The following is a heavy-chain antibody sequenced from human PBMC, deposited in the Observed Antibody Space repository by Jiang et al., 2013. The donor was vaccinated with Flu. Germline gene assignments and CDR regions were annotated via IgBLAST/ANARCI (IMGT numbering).Heavy chain of an antibody. CDR1: GFTFGDYA. CDR2: IRSKAYGGTT. Sequence: VQLLESGGGLVQPGRSLRLSCTASGFTFGDYAMSWFRQAPGKGLEWVGFIRSKAYGGTTEYAASVKGRFTISRDDSKSIAYLQMNSLKTEDTAVYYCSYGDYPWLPRGDYWGQGTLVTVS. V-gene: IGHV3-49*03. J-gene: IGHJ4*02. CDR3: SYGDYPWLPRGDY. D-gene: IGHD4-17*01.